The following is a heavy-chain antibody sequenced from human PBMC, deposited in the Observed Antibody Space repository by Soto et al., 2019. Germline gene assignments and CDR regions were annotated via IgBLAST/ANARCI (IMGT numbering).Heavy chain of an antibody. J-gene: IGHJ4*02. Sequence: GSLRLFCAASGFTFSNYAMSWVRQAPGKGLEWVSAVSGSGSSTYYADSVKVRFTISRDNSKNTLYLQMNSLRAEDTALYYCAKDLGSSTIPWKFHSWGQGTLVTVSS. CDR2: VSGSGSST. CDR1: GFTFSNYA. D-gene: IGHD6-6*01. CDR3: AKDLGSSTIPWKFHS. V-gene: IGHV3-23*01.